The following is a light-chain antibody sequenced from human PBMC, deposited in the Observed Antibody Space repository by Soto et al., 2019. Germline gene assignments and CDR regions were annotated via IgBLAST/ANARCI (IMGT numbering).Light chain of an antibody. CDR2: EVS. V-gene: IGLV2-8*01. J-gene: IGLJ2*01. CDR1: SSDVGGYNF. Sequence: QSALTQPPSASGSPGQSVTISCTGTSSDVGGYNFVSWYQQHPGKAPKLMIYEVSERPSGVPDRFSGSKSGNTASLTVCGLQTEDEADYYCSSYAGSNIVVFGGGTKLTVL. CDR3: SSYAGSNIVV.